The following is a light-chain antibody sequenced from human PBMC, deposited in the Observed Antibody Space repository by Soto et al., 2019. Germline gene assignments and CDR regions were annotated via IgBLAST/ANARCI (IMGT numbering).Light chain of an antibody. J-gene: IGLJ2*01. Sequence: QSVLTQPPSASGTPGQRVTISCSGSGSNIGTNAVNWYQQLPGTAPKLLIYNNNQRPSGVPERFSGSKSGTSASLAISGLQSEDEADYYCAAWDGSLNGVVFGEGTKVTVL. V-gene: IGLV1-44*01. CDR2: NNN. CDR1: GSNIGTNA. CDR3: AAWDGSLNGVV.